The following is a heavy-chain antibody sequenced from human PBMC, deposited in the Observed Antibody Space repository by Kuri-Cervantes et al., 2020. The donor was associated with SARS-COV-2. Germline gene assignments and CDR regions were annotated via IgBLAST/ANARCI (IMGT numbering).Heavy chain of an antibody. J-gene: IGHJ5*02. CDR1: GGSISSSSYY. Sequence: SETLSLTCKVSGGSISSSSYYWGWIRQPPGKGLEWIGSIYYSGSTYYNPSLKSRVTISVDTSKNQFSLKLNSVTAADTAVYYCARQAVVPHYNWFDPWGQGTLVTVSS. D-gene: IGHD2-2*01. V-gene: IGHV4-39*01. CDR3: ARQAVVPHYNWFDP. CDR2: IYYSGST.